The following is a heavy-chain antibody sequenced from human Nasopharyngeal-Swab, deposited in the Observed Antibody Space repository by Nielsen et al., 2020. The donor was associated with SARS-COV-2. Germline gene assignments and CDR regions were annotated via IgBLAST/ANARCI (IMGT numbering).Heavy chain of an antibody. CDR1: GFTFSSYW. D-gene: IGHD6-6*01. J-gene: IGHJ4*02. V-gene: IGHV3-7*01. CDR2: IKQDGSEK. CDR3: ARVRSIAAWIDY. Sequence: GSLKISCAASGFTFSSYWMSWVRQAPGKGLEWVANIKQDGSEKYYVDSVKGRFTISRDNAKNSLYLQMNSLRAEDTAVYYCARVRSIAAWIDYWGQGTLVTVSS.